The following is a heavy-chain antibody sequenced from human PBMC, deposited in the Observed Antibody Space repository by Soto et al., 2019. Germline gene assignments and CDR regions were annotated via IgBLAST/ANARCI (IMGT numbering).Heavy chain of an antibody. CDR2: IWYDGSNK. CDR1: GFTFSSYG. D-gene: IGHD6-19*01. CDR3: ARTFEYSSGWYHVLDY. Sequence: GGSLRLSCAASGFTFSSYGMHWVRQAPGKGLEWVAVIWYDGSNKYYADSVKGRFTISRDNSKNTLYLQMNSLRAEDTAVYYCARTFEYSSGWYHVLDYWGQGTLVTVSS. V-gene: IGHV3-33*01. J-gene: IGHJ4*02.